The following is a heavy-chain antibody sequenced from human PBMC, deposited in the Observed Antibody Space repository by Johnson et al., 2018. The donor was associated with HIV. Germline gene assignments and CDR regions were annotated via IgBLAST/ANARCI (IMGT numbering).Heavy chain of an antibody. J-gene: IGHJ3*02. D-gene: IGHD3-22*01. Sequence: VQLVESGGGLVQPGGSLRLSCAASGFSFRSYWMSWVRQAPGKGLEWVANIKQDGSETFYADSVKGRVIISRDHARNSVFRQMNSLRAGDTAVYYCARVVQYYDSSGYSTRGGDGLDIWGQGTVVTVSS. CDR2: IKQDGSET. CDR3: ARVVQYYDSSGYSTRGGDGLDI. CDR1: GFSFRSYW. V-gene: IGHV3-7*01.